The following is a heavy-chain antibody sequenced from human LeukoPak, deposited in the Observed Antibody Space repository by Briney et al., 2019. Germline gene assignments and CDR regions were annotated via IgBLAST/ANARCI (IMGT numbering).Heavy chain of an antibody. Sequence: GGSLRLSCAASGFTFSSYSMNWVRQAPGKGLEWVASVNSDGSEGYYADVVKGRFTISRDNAKNSLYLQINSLRAEDTAVYYCARSSYSSSSSVWGQGTMVTVSS. J-gene: IGHJ3*01. CDR2: VNSDGSEG. CDR3: ARSSYSSSSSV. CDR1: GFTFSSYS. V-gene: IGHV3-7*03. D-gene: IGHD6-6*01.